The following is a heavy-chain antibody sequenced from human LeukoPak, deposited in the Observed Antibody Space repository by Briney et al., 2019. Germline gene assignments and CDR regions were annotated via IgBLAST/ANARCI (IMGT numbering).Heavy chain of an antibody. Sequence: SETLSLTCTVSGGSISSGDYYWSWIRQPPGKSLEWIGYSYYSGSTYYNPSLKSRVTISVDTSKNQFSLKLSSVTAADTAVYYCARASGYSAEWGQGTLVTVSS. J-gene: IGHJ4*02. D-gene: IGHD5-18*01. CDR2: SYYSGST. CDR3: ARASGYSAE. CDR1: GGSISSGDYY. V-gene: IGHV4-30-4*08.